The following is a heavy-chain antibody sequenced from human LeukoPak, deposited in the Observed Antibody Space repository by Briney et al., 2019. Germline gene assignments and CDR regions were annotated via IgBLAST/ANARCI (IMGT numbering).Heavy chain of an antibody. D-gene: IGHD1-26*01. CDR2: IYTSGST. J-gene: IGHJ4*02. V-gene: IGHV4-61*02. CDR3: ARAGIVGATELDY. CDR1: GGSISSGSYY. Sequence: SETLSLTCTVSGGSISSGSYYWSWIRQPAGKGLEWIGRIYTSGSTNYNPSLKSRVTISVDTSKNQFSLKLSSVTAADTAVYYCARAGIVGATELDYWGQGTLVTVSS.